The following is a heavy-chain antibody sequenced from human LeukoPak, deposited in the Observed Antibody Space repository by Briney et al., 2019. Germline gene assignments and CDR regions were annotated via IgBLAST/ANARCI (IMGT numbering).Heavy chain of an antibody. Sequence: AGSLRLSCAASGFIFSSYEMNWVRQAQGKGLEWVSYISSSGSTIYYADSVKGRFTISRDNAKNSLYLQMNSRRAEDTAVYYCAREGYSGTYYAFDYWGQGTLVTVSS. V-gene: IGHV3-48*03. J-gene: IGHJ4*02. CDR2: ISSSGSTI. CDR1: GFIFSSYE. D-gene: IGHD1-26*01. CDR3: AREGYSGTYYAFDY.